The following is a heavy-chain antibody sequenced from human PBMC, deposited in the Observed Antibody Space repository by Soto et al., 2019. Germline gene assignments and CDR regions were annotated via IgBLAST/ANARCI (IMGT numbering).Heavy chain of an antibody. D-gene: IGHD6-19*01. CDR2: ISAYNGNT. Sequence: ASVKVSCKASGYTFISYGISWVRQAPGQGLEWMGWISAYNGNTNYAQKFQGRVTMTTDTSTSTAYMELSSLRSEDTAVYYCARVSIRSGWYYFDYWGQGTLVTVSS. J-gene: IGHJ4*02. V-gene: IGHV1-18*01. CDR3: ARVSIRSGWYYFDY. CDR1: GYTFISYG.